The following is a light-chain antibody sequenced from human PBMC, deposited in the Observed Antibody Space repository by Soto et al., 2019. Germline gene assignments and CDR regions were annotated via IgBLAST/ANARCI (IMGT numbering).Light chain of an antibody. V-gene: IGLV2-14*01. CDR2: EVS. Sequence: QSALTQPASVSGSPGQSITISCTGTSSDVGGYNYVSWYQQHPGKAPKLMIYEVSNRPSGVSNRFSGSKSVNTASLTISGIQAEDEADYYCSSYTSSSTREFGGGTKLTVL. CDR3: SSYTSSSTRE. CDR1: SSDVGGYNY. J-gene: IGLJ2*01.